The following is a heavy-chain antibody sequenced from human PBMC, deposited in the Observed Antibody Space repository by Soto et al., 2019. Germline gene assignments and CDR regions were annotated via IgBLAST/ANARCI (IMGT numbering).Heavy chain of an antibody. CDR3: ARDRRSSGSWFDP. CDR2: IIPIFGTA. D-gene: IGHD6-19*01. Sequence: VKVSCKASGGTFSSYAISWVRQAPGQGLEWMGGIIPIFGTANYAQKFQGRVTITADESTSTAYMELSSLRSEDTAVYYCARDRRSSGSWFDPWGQGTLVTVSS. J-gene: IGHJ5*02. V-gene: IGHV1-69*13. CDR1: GGTFSSYA.